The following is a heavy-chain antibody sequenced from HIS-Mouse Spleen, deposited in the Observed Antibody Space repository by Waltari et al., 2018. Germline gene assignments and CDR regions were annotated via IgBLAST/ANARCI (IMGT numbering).Heavy chain of an antibody. D-gene: IGHD3-3*01. Sequence: QVQLQQWGAGLLKPSETLSLTCAVYGGSFSGYYWSWIRQPPGKGLEWIGEINHSGSTNYNPSLKSRVTISVDTSKNQFSLKLSSVTAADTAVYYCARRITIFGVVTFDYWGQGTLVTVSS. CDR1: GGSFSGYY. J-gene: IGHJ4*02. CDR3: ARRITIFGVVTFDY. V-gene: IGHV4-34*01. CDR2: INHSGST.